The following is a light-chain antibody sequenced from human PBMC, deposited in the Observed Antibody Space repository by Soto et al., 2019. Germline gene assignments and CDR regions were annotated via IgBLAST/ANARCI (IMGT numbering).Light chain of an antibody. Sequence: IKINQSPSSLSAPVEDRVTMTCQASQNINNYLNWYQQKPGRAPKLLIYDASNLEAGVPSRFRGSGSGTDFTFTISRLQPEDLATYYCQQYEILPTFGQGTRLEN. J-gene: IGKJ5*01. CDR2: DAS. V-gene: IGKV1-33*01. CDR3: QQYEILPT. CDR1: QNINNY.